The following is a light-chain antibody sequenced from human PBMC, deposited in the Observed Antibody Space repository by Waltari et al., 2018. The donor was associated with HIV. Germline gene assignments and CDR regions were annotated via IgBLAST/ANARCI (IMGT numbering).Light chain of an antibody. V-gene: IGLV1-44*01. Sequence: QSVLTRPPSASGTPGQRVTISCSGSNSNIRSNTVNWYQQLPGTAPKLLIYTNNQRPSGVPDRFSGSKSGTSASLAISRLQSEDEADYYCAAWDDSLNGVVFGGGTRLTVL. CDR3: AAWDDSLNGVV. CDR2: TNN. J-gene: IGLJ3*02. CDR1: NSNIRSNT.